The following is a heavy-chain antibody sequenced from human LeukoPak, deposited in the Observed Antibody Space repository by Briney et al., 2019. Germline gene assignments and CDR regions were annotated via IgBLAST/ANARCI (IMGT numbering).Heavy chain of an antibody. CDR2: IYSGGDT. Sequence: GGSLRLSCAASGFTVSTNYMSWVRQAPGKGLEWVSVIYSGGDTYYADSVKGRFTTSRDNSKNTLHLQMNSLRAEDTAVYYCARDGPPLYYAMDVWGQGTTVTVS. CDR3: ARDGPPLYYAMDV. CDR1: GFTVSTNY. V-gene: IGHV3-53*01. J-gene: IGHJ6*02.